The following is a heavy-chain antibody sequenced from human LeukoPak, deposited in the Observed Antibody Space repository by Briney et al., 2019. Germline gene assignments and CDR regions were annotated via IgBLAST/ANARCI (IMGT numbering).Heavy chain of an antibody. V-gene: IGHV3-74*01. J-gene: IGHJ6*02. CDR2: INSDGSRI. CDR1: GFTLSAYW. Sequence: GGSLRLSCAASGFTLSAYWMHWVRQAPGKGLVWVSRINSDGSRINYADSVKGRFTISRDNAKNTLYLQMNSLRAEDTAVYYCARDIVVVVAANDYYDMDVWGQGTTVTVSS. D-gene: IGHD2-15*01. CDR3: ARDIVVVVAANDYYDMDV.